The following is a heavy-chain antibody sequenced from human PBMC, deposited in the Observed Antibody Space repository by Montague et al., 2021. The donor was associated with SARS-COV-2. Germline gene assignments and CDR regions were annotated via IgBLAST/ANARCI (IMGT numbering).Heavy chain of an antibody. V-gene: IGHV4-31*03. D-gene: IGHD3-22*01. CDR2: IYYSGST. Sequence: TLSLTCTVSGGSISSGGYYWSWIRQHPGKGLEWIGYIYYSGSTYYNPSLKSRVTISVDTSKNQFSLKLSSVTAADTAVYYCARGWFSTMIVVVIRGPFDYWGQGTLVTVSS. J-gene: IGHJ4*02. CDR3: ARGWFSTMIVVVIRGPFDY. CDR1: GGSISSGGYY.